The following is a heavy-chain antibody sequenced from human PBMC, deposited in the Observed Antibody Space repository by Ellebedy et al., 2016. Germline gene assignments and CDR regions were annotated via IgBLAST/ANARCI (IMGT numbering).Heavy chain of an antibody. CDR2: ISYDGSNK. Sequence: GGSLRLSCAASGFTFSSYAMHWVRQAPGKGLEWVAVISYDGSNKYYADSVKGRFTISRDNSKNTLYLQMNSLRAEDTAVYYCARGYYDFWSGFSPRPENQKDFDYWGQGTLVTVSS. V-gene: IGHV3-30-3*01. CDR3: ARGYYDFWSGFSPRPENQKDFDY. D-gene: IGHD3-3*01. CDR1: GFTFSSYA. J-gene: IGHJ4*02.